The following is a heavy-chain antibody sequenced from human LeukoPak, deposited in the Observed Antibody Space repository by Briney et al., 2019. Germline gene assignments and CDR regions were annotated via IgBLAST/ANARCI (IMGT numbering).Heavy chain of an antibody. Sequence: GGSLRLSCAASGFTFSGNGMHWVRQAPGKGLEWVAIISYDGRNKYYVDSVKGRFTISRDNSKNTLYLQMNSLRTEDTAVYYCAKGFVQQQLARLGGYYYYMDVWGKGTTVTVSS. V-gene: IGHV3-30*18. D-gene: IGHD6-13*01. CDR1: GFTFSGNG. J-gene: IGHJ6*03. CDR2: ISYDGRNK. CDR3: AKGFVQQQLARLGGYYYYMDV.